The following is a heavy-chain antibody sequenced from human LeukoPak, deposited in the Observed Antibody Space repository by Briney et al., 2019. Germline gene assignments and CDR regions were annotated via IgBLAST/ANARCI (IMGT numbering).Heavy chain of an antibody. D-gene: IGHD6-19*01. CDR2: IYPGDSDT. J-gene: IGHJ4*02. V-gene: IGHV5-51*01. CDR3: ARQIAVAGRGIDY. CDR1: GYSFTSYW. Sequence: GESLKISCQGSGYSFTSYWIGWVRQMPGKGLEWMGIIYPGDSDTRYSPSFQGQVTISADKPISTAYLQWSSLKASDTAMYYCARQIAVAGRGIDYWGQGTLVTVSS.